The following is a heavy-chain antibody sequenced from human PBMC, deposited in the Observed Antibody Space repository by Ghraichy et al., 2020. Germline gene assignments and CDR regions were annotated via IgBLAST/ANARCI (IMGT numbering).Heavy chain of an antibody. D-gene: IGHD3-9*01. Sequence: SQTLSLTCTVSGGSISRFYWTWLRQPPGKGLEWIGYIYYSGTTNYNPSLMSRFTFSVDTSKNPFSLKLTSVTAADTAVYYCARRGPYDIVPGYYIDAFDIWGLGTRVTVSS. V-gene: IGHV4-59*01. CDR1: GGSISRFY. CDR3: ARRGPYDIVPGYYIDAFDI. J-gene: IGHJ3*02. CDR2: IYYSGTT.